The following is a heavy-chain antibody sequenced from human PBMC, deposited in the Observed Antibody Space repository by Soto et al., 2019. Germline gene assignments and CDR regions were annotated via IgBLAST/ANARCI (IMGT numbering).Heavy chain of an antibody. CDR3: ARRSSGWYFDY. D-gene: IGHD6-19*01. Sequence: EVQLLESGGGLVQPGGCLRLSCAAPGFTFSNYAMNWVRQAPGKGLEWVSVISGSGGSTYYADSVKGRFTISRDNSKNKLYLQMNSLRGEDTAVYYCARRSSGWYFDYWGQGTLVTVSS. V-gene: IGHV3-23*01. CDR1: GFTFSNYA. CDR2: ISGSGGST. J-gene: IGHJ4*02.